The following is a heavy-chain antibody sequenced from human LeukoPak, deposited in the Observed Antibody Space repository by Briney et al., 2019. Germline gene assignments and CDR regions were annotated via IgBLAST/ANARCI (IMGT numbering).Heavy chain of an antibody. CDR1: GGSISSYY. Sequence: PSETLSLTCTVSGGSISSYYWSWIRQPPGKGLEWIGYIYHSGTTYYNPSLKSRVTISLDRSKNQFSLKLSSVTAADTAVYYCARRVGTTVTTYFDFWGQGTLVTVSS. V-gene: IGHV4-59*12. CDR3: ARRVGTTVTTYFDF. J-gene: IGHJ4*02. D-gene: IGHD4-11*01. CDR2: IYHSGTT.